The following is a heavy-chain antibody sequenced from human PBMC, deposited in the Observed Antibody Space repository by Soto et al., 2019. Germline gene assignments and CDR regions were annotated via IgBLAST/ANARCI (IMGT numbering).Heavy chain of an antibody. CDR2: INHSGST. CDR3: ARLGGYVSVGYYYLWDS. Sequence: LSLTCRVSDGSMNSDSSYWGWIRQPPGKGLEWIGVINHSGSTYHNLSLRGRVTMSVDASRNQFSLKLTSMTAADTAVYYCARLGGYVSVGYYYLWDSWGQGTLVTVSS. J-gene: IGHJ4*02. CDR1: DGSMNSDSSY. V-gene: IGHV4-39*01. D-gene: IGHD3-22*01.